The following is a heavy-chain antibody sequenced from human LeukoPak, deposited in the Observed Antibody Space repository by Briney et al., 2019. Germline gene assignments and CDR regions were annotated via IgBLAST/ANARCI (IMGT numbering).Heavy chain of an antibody. CDR2: ITSSASTI. D-gene: IGHD1-26*01. CDR1: GFTFSSFE. CDR3: ARKVLSGSRYLDY. Sequence: GGSLRLSCAASGFTFSSFEMNWVRQAPGKGLERVSYITSSASTIYYAESVKGRFTISRDNAKNSLFLQMNSLRAEDTAVYYCARKVLSGSRYLDYWGQGALVTVSS. V-gene: IGHV3-48*03. J-gene: IGHJ4*02.